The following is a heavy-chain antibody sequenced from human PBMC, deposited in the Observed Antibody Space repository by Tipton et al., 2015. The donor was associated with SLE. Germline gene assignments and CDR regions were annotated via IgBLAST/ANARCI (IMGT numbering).Heavy chain of an antibody. CDR1: GGSFSGYY. CDR3: ARRQWLVRGEYDY. CDR2: INHRGST. V-gene: IGHV4-34*01. J-gene: IGHJ4*02. Sequence: TLSLTCAVYGGSFSGYYWSWIRQPPGKGLEYIGEINHRGSTNYNPSLKSRVTISVDTSKNQFSLKLSSVTAADTAVYYCARRQWLVRGEYDYWGQGTLVTVSS. D-gene: IGHD6-19*01.